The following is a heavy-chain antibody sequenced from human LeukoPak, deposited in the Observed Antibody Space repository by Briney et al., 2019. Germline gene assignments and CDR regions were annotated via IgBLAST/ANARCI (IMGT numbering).Heavy chain of an antibody. D-gene: IGHD4-23*01. Sequence: GGSLRLSCAASGFTFSSYGMSWVRQAPGKGLEWVSAISGSGGSTYYADSVKGRFTISRDNSKNTLYLQMNSLRAEDTAVYYCAKHIAWATVVTCSDYWGQGTLVTVSS. V-gene: IGHV3-23*01. CDR2: ISGSGGST. CDR3: AKHIAWATVVTCSDY. J-gene: IGHJ4*02. CDR1: GFTFSSYG.